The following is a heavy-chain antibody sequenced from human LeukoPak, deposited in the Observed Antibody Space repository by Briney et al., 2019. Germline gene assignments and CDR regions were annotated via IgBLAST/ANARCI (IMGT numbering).Heavy chain of an antibody. CDR1: GGSISSYY. V-gene: IGHV4-59*01. CDR3: VRGVRGVKSIYCFDY. D-gene: IGHD3-10*01. CDR2: IYYSRST. J-gene: IGHJ4*02. Sequence: SETLSLTCTVSGGSISSYYWSWIRQPPGKGLEWIGYIYYSRSTNYNPSLKSRVTISVDTSKNQFSLKLSSVTAADTAVYYCVRGVRGVKSIYCFDYWGQGTLVTVSS.